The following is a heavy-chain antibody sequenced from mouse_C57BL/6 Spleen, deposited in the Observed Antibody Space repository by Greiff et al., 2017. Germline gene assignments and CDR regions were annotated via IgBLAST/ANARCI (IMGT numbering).Heavy chain of an antibody. J-gene: IGHJ2*01. Sequence: QVQLQQSGAELVKPGASVKMSCKASGYTFTSYWITWVKQRPGQGLEWIGDIYPGSGSTNYNEKFKSKATLTVDTSSSTAYMQLSSLTSEDSAVYYCARDGSSPGYFDYWGQGTTLTVSS. V-gene: IGHV1-55*01. CDR2: IYPGSGST. CDR1: GYTFTSYW. D-gene: IGHD1-1*01. CDR3: ARDGSSPGYFDY.